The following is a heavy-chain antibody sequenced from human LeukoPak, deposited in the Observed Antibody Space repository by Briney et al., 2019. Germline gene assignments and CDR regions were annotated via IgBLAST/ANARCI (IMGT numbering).Heavy chain of an antibody. D-gene: IGHD2-15*01. CDR3: ARVPLGYCSGGSCYSPGIFYYYYYGMDV. Sequence: SETLSLTCAVYGGSFSGYYWSWIRQPPGKGLEWIGEINHSGSTNYNPSLKSRVTISVDTSKNQFSLKLSSVTAADTAVYYCARVPLGYCSGGSCYSPGIFYYYYYGMDVWGQGTTVTVPS. CDR2: INHSGST. CDR1: GGSFSGYY. J-gene: IGHJ6*02. V-gene: IGHV4-34*01.